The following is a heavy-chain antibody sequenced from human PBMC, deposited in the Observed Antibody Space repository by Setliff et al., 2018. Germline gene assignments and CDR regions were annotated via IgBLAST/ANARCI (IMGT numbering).Heavy chain of an antibody. Sequence: ASVKVSCKAPGYTFTSYGISWVRQAPGQGLEWMGWINPNNGKTNYAQKIQGRVTMTTDTSTSTAYMDLRSLRSDDTATYYCARDGVAGLPVDWGQGTLVTVS. J-gene: IGHJ4*02. D-gene: IGHD6-19*01. CDR1: GYTFTSYG. CDR2: INPNNGKT. CDR3: ARDGVAGLPVD. V-gene: IGHV1-18*01.